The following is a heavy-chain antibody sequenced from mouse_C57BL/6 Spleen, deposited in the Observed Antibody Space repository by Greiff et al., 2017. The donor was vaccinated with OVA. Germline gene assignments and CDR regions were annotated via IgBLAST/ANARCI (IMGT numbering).Heavy chain of an antibody. V-gene: IGHV1-64*01. D-gene: IGHD2-5*01. CDR2: IHPNSGST. CDR1: GYTFTSYW. CDR3: AKNGEKYSNYDFDY. J-gene: IGHJ2*01. Sequence: VQLQQPGAELVKPGASVKLSCKASGYTFTSYWMHWVKQRPGQGLEWIGMIHPNSGSTNYNEKFKSKATLTVDKSSSTAYMQLSSLTSEDSAVYYGAKNGEKYSNYDFDYWGQGTTLTVSS.